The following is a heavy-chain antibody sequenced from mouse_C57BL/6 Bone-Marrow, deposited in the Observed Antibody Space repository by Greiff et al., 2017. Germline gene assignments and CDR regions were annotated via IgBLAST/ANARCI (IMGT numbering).Heavy chain of an antibody. CDR3: ARVVFRKDAMDY. CDR2: INPNNGGT. J-gene: IGHJ4*01. Sequence: EVQLQESGPELVKPGASVKMSCKASGYTFTDYNMHWVKQSHGKSLEWIGYINPNNGGTSYNQKFKGKATLTVNKSSSTAYMELRSLTSEDSAVYYCARVVFRKDAMDYWGQGTSVTVSS. V-gene: IGHV1-22*01. CDR1: GYTFTDYN.